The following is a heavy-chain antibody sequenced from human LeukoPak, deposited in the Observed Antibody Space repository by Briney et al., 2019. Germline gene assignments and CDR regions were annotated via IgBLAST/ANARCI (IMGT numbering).Heavy chain of an antibody. CDR2: IIASSGAT. CDR3: VKGAYDYIEVACFDF. J-gene: IGHJ4*01. D-gene: IGHD5-12*01. V-gene: IGHV3-23*01. CDR1: GFSFNNYA. Sequence: GGSLRLSCAASGFSFNNYAMNWVRQAPGKGLEWVSIIIASSGATVYADSVKGRFTISRDISKNTLYLQMNNLRVEDTAVYYCVKGAYDYIEVACFDFWGQGILVTVSS.